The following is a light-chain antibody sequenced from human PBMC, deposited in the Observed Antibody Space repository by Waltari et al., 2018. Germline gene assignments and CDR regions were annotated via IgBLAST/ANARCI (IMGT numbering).Light chain of an antibody. CDR3: QQYGNSPVT. Sequence: EVVLTQSPGTLSLSPGEPATLPCSASQYISSNYLAWYQQKPGQAPRLLIYDASNRATGIADRFSGSVSGTDFTLTISRLEPEDFAVFYCQQYGNSPVTFGGGTKVEIK. CDR1: QYISSNY. V-gene: IGKV3-20*01. J-gene: IGKJ4*01. CDR2: DAS.